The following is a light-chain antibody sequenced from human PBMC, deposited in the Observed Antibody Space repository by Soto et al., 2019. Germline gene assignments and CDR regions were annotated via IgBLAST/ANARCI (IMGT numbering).Light chain of an antibody. V-gene: IGLV1-51*01. J-gene: IGLJ3*02. CDR3: GTWDSSLSAVGWV. Sequence: QAVVTQPPSVSAAPGQTVTISCSGSSSNIGNNYVSWYQQLPGTAPKLLIYDNNKRPSGIPDRFSGSKSGTSATLGITGLQTGDEADYYCGTWDSSLSAVGWVFGGGTKLTVL. CDR1: SSNIGNNY. CDR2: DNN.